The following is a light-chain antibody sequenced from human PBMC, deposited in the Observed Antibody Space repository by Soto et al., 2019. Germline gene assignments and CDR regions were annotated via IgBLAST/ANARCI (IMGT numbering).Light chain of an antibody. CDR1: QSVSSN. V-gene: IGKV3-15*01. Sequence: EIVMTQSPATLSVSLGERATLSCMASQSVSSNLAWYQQKPGQAPRLLIYGASTRDTGIPARFSGSGSGTEFTLTISSLQSEDFAVYYCQQYSSWPPVTFGGGTKVDIK. CDR2: GAS. CDR3: QQYSSWPPVT. J-gene: IGKJ4*01.